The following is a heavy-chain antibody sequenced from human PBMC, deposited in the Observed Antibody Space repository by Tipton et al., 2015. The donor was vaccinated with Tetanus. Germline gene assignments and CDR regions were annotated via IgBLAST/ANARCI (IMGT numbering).Heavy chain of an antibody. CDR3: ARGSKGSTAWFPDHYGMGF. Sequence: LRLSCAVYGGSFSGYYWTWIRQPPVKGLEWIGEINPSGSTNYNPSLKSRVTISVDTSKNRVSLKLNSVTAADTAVYYCARGSKGSTAWFPDHYGMGFCGQGTTVTVSS. J-gene: IGHJ6*02. CDR1: GGSFSGYY. D-gene: IGHD6-19*01. V-gene: IGHV4-34*01. CDR2: INPSGST.